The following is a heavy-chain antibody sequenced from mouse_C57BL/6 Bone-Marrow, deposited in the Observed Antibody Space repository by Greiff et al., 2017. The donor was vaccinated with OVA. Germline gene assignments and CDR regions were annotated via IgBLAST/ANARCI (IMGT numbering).Heavy chain of an antibody. CDR3: ARDDYDVAFAY. Sequence: VQLQESGAELVKPGASVKISCKASGYAFSSYWMNWVKQRPGKGLEWIGQLYPGDGDTNYKGKFKGKATLTADKSSSTAYMQLSSLTSEDSAVYFCARDDYDVAFAYWGQGTLVTVSA. J-gene: IGHJ3*01. D-gene: IGHD2-4*01. CDR2: LYPGDGDT. CDR1: GYAFSSYW. V-gene: IGHV1-80*01.